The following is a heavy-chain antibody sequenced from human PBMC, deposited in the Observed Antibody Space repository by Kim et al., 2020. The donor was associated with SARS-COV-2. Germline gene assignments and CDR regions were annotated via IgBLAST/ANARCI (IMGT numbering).Heavy chain of an antibody. D-gene: IGHD1-1*01. CDR1: GFTFSSYA. V-gene: IGHV3-23*01. CDR2: ISGSGGST. Sequence: GGSLRLSCAASGFTFSSYAMSWVRQAPGKGLEWVSAISGSGGSTYYADSVKGRFTISRDNSKNTLYLQMNSLRVEDTAVYDCAKDRHWNDKAFDYWGQGTRGTVSS. CDR3: AKDRHWNDKAFDY. J-gene: IGHJ4*02.